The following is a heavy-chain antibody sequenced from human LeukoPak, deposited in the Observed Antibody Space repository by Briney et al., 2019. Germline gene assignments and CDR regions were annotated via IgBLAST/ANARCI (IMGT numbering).Heavy chain of an antibody. CDR1: EFIVSSNY. V-gene: IGHV3-53*01. D-gene: IGHD2-8*01. J-gene: IGHJ5*02. CDR2: LYSDGST. CDR3: ARGKSGMQFDP. Sequence: GGSLRLSCAASEFIVSSNYMNWVRQAPGKGLEWVSILYSDGSTYYADTVKGRFTISRDDSKNTLYLQMNSLRAEDTAVYYCARGKSGMQFDPWGQGTLVTVSS.